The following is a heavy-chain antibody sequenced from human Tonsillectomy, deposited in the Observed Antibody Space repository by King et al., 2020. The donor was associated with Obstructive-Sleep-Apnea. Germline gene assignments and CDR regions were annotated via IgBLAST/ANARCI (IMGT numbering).Heavy chain of an antibody. D-gene: IGHD3-10*01. V-gene: IGHV3-30*18. CDR1: GFTFSSYG. J-gene: IGHJ4*02. CDR2: ISYDGSNK. Sequence: VQLVESGGGVVQPGRSLRLSCAASGFTFSSYGMHWVLQAPGKGLEWVAVISYDGSNKYYADSVKGRFTISKDNSKNTLYLQMNSLRAEDTAVYYCAKDRPGQYYGSGSYWDWGQGTLVTVSS. CDR3: AKDRPGQYYGSGSYWD.